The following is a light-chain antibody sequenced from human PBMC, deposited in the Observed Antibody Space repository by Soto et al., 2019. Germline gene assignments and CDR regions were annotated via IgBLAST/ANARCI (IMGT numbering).Light chain of an antibody. V-gene: IGLV2-14*01. J-gene: IGLJ3*02. CDR2: EVS. CDR1: SSDIGTYQY. Sequence: QSVLTQPASVSGSPGQSITISCTGTSSDIGTYQYVSWFHHHPGKAPKLIIFEVSNRPSGISDRFSGFKSANTAYLTISGVQPEDEADYHCSSSTTIKTVVFGGGTKLTVL. CDR3: SSSTTIKTVV.